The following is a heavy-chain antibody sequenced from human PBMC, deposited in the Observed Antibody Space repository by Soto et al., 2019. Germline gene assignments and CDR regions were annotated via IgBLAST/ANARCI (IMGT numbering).Heavy chain of an antibody. V-gene: IGHV1-2*02. CDR3: ARAKAARPNVAIYYYYYGMDV. D-gene: IGHD6-6*01. Sequence: WASLKVSCKASGYTFTGYYMHWVRQAPGQGLEWMGWINPNSGGTNYAQKFQGRVTMTRDTSISTAYMELSRLRSDDTAVYYCARAKAARPNVAIYYYYYGMDVWGQGTTVTVSS. CDR2: INPNSGGT. CDR1: GYTFTGYY. J-gene: IGHJ6*02.